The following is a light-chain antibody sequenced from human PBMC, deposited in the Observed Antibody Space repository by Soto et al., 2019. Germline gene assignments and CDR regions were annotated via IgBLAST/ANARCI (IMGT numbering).Light chain of an antibody. V-gene: IGKV3-15*01. CDR2: GAS. Sequence: MTQSPATLSVSPGARATLFCRASQTISSSLAWYQHKPGQAPRLLIFGASSRATGVPARFSGGGSGTLFTLTTSSLQPEDFGIYSCQQYNEWPWTFGQGTKVDIX. CDR1: QTISSS. J-gene: IGKJ1*01. CDR3: QQYNEWPWT.